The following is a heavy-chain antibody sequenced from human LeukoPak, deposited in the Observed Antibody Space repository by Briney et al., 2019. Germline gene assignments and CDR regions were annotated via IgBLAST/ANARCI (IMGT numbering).Heavy chain of an antibody. CDR2: ISSGSRII. V-gene: IGHV3-48*02. D-gene: IGHD3-9*01. Sequence: PGGSLRLSCAASGFTFSTYNMNWVRQAPGKGLEWVSFISSGSRIIYYADSVKGRFTVSRDNAKNSLYLQMNSLRDEDTAVYYCARGQSRYFDWYLGFFDYWGQGTLVTVSS. CDR3: ARGQSRYFDWYLGFFDY. J-gene: IGHJ4*02. CDR1: GFTFSTYN.